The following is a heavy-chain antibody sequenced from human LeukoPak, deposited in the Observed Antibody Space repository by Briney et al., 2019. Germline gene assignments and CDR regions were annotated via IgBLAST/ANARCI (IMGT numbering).Heavy chain of an antibody. D-gene: IGHD1-1*01. Sequence: SETLSLTCTVSGGSISSGSYYWSWIRQPAGKGLEWIGRTYTSGSTNYNPSLKSRVSISVDTSKNQFSLKLSSVTAADTAVYYCARDPLEDHYMDVWGKGTTVTVSS. V-gene: IGHV4-61*02. CDR1: GGSISSGSYY. CDR3: ARDPLEDHYMDV. CDR2: TYTSGST. J-gene: IGHJ6*03.